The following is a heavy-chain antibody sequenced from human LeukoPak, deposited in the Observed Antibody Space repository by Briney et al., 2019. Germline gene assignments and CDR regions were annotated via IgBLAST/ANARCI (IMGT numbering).Heavy chain of an antibody. CDR3: ARGYYDTSGYYLAAY. D-gene: IGHD3-22*01. J-gene: IGHJ4*02. V-gene: IGHV4-59*01. CDR1: GGSISGYY. Sequence: SETLSLTCTVSGGSISGYYWSWLRQPPGKGLEWIGYIYYSGSTNYNTSLKSRVTLSVDTSKNQFSLKLTSVTAADTAVYYCARGYYDTSGYYLAAYWGQGTLVTVSS. CDR2: IYYSGST.